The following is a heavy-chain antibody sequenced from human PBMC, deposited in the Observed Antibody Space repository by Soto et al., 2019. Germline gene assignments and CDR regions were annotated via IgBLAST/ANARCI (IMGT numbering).Heavy chain of an antibody. CDR1: GFTFSSYG. Sequence: QVQLVESGGGVVQPGRSLRLSCAASGFTFSSYGMHWVRLAPGKGLEWVAVISYDGSNKYYADSVKGRFTISRDNSKNTLYLQMNSLRAEDTAVYYCAKEAAVAGDYFDYWGQGTLVTVSS. CDR3: AKEAAVAGDYFDY. V-gene: IGHV3-30*18. CDR2: ISYDGSNK. D-gene: IGHD6-19*01. J-gene: IGHJ4*02.